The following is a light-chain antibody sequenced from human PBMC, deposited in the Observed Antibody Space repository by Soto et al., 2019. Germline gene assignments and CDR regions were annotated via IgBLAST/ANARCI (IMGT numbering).Light chain of an antibody. CDR3: QHYNSYSEA. CDR2: KAS. Sequence: IQLTQSPSTLSGSVGDRVTITCRASQTISSWLAWYQQKPGKAPKLLIYKASTLKSGVPSRFNGSGSGTEFTLTISSLQPDDFATYYCQHYNSYSEAFGQGTKVDIK. J-gene: IGKJ1*01. V-gene: IGKV1-5*03. CDR1: QTISSW.